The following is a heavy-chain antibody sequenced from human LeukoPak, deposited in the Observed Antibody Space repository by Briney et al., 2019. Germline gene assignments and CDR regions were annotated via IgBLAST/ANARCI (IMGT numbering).Heavy chain of an antibody. Sequence: GGSLRLSCAASGLTFSSYEMNWVRQPPGKGLEWVSYISSSGSTIYYADSVMGRFTISRDNAKNSLYLQMNSLRAEDTAVYYCARDERGYSYGNYFDYWGQGTLVTVSS. CDR3: ARDERGYSYGNYFDY. V-gene: IGHV3-48*03. CDR1: GLTFSSYE. D-gene: IGHD5-18*01. J-gene: IGHJ4*02. CDR2: ISSSGSTI.